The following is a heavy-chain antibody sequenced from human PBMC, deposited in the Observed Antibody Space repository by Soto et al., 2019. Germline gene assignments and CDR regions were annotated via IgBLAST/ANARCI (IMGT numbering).Heavy chain of an antibody. CDR3: ARKDYYGAGIYYFDH. J-gene: IGHJ4*02. CDR2: INGANGDT. D-gene: IGHD3-10*01. Sequence: QVQLVQSGAEVKQPGASVKVSCKASGYTFTAYPVHWVRQAPGQRLEWMGWINGANGDTGYSQKFQGRVTVTRDTSANTVYMELSSLTSEDTAVYYCARKDYYGAGIYYFDHWGQGTLVTVSS. V-gene: IGHV1-3*01. CDR1: GYTFTAYP.